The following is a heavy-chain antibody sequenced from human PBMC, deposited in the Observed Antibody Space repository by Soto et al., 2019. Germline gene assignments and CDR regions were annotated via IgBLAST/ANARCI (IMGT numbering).Heavy chain of an antibody. CDR2: ISSSSSTI. J-gene: IGHJ4*02. V-gene: IGHV3-48*01. CDR1: GFTFSSYS. Sequence: EVQLVESGGGLVQPGGSLSVSCAASGFTFSSYSMNWVRQAPGKGLEWVSYISSSSSTIYYADSVKGRFTISRDNAKNSLYLQMNSLRAEDTAVYYCARDAYYYGHFPRYYFDYWCQGTLVTVSS. D-gene: IGHD3-10*01. CDR3: ARDAYYYGHFPRYYFDY.